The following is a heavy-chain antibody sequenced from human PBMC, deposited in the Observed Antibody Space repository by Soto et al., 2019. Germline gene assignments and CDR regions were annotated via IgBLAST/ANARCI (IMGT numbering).Heavy chain of an antibody. J-gene: IGHJ6*02. D-gene: IGHD5-18*01. CDR3: ARGKYSYGSYYYYGMDV. CDR1: GYTFTSYD. V-gene: IGHV1-8*01. CDR2: MNPNSGNT. Sequence: ASVKVSCKASGYTFTSYDINWVRQATGQGLEWMGWMNPNSGNTGYAQKFQGRVTMTRNTSISTAYMELSSLRSEDTAVYYCARGKYSYGSYYYYGMDVWGQGTTVTVSS.